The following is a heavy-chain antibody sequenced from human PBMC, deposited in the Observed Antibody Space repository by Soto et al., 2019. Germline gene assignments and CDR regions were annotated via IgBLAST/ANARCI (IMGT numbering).Heavy chain of an antibody. V-gene: IGHV3-11*01. CDR3: ARDGRRIGEFQSDY. CDR1: GFTFSDYY. D-gene: IGHD3-10*01. J-gene: IGHJ4*02. Sequence: PGGSLRLSCAASGFTFSDYYMTWIRQAPGKGLEWVSLISSNGITKYYADSVKGRFTISRDNAKNSLYLQMNSLRVEDTAVYYCARDGRRIGEFQSDYWGQGTLVTVSS. CDR2: ISSNGITK.